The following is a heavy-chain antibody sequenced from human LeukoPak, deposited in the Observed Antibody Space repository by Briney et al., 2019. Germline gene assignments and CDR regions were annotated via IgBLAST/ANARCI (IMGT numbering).Heavy chain of an antibody. CDR3: ATVGATVD. CDR2: INPSGGST. D-gene: IGHD1-26*01. Sequence: ASVKVSCKASGYTFTSYYMHWVRQAPGQGLEWMGIINPSGGSTSYAQKFQGRVTMTEDTSTDTAYMELSSLRSEDTAVYYCATVGATVDWGQGTLVTVSS. J-gene: IGHJ4*02. V-gene: IGHV1-46*01. CDR1: GYTFTSYY.